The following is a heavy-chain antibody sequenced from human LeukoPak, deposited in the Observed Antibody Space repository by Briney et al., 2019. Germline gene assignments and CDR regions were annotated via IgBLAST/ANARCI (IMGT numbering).Heavy chain of an antibody. CDR2: ISSSSSSYI. D-gene: IGHD3-16*01. V-gene: IGHV3-21*01. J-gene: IGHJ6*02. CDR1: GFTFSSYI. CDR3: ARDQSPRGDYVLYGMDV. Sequence: GGSLRLSCAASGFTFSSYIMNWVRQAPGKGLEWVSSISSSSSSYIYYADSVKGRFTISRDNAKNSLYLQMNSLRAEDTAVYYCARDQSPRGDYVLYGMDVWGQGTTVTVSS.